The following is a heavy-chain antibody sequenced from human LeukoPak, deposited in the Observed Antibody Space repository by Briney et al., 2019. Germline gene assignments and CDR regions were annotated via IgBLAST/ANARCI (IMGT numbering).Heavy chain of an antibody. D-gene: IGHD3-22*01. J-gene: IGHJ5*02. CDR1: GYTFTGYY. CDR3: ARGSGYYDSSGYYGWFDP. V-gene: IGHV1-8*02. CDR2: INPNSGNT. Sequence: ASVKVSCKASGYTFTGYYMHWVRQAPGQGLEWMGWINPNSGNTGYAQKFQGRVTMTRNTSISTAYMELSSLRSEDTAVYYCARGSGYYDSSGYYGWFDPWGQGTLVTVSS.